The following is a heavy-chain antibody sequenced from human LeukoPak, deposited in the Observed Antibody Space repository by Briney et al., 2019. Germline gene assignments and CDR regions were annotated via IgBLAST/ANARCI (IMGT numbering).Heavy chain of an antibody. CDR2: ITSSGSPI. J-gene: IGHJ4*02. CDR1: GFTFSTYE. CDR3: AIVGENIAAAPFDY. D-gene: IGHD6-13*01. V-gene: IGHV3-48*03. Sequence: PGGSLRLSCAGSGFTFSTYEMNWVRQAPGKGLEWIPYITSSGSPIYYADSVKGRFTISRDNAKNSLYLQMNSLRVEDTAVYYCAIVGENIAAAPFDYWGQGTLVTVSS.